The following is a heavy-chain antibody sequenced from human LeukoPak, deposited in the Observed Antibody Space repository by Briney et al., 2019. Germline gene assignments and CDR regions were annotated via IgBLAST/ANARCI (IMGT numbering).Heavy chain of an antibody. CDR3: ASAVAGQVFDY. D-gene: IGHD6-19*01. J-gene: IGHJ4*02. Sequence: PSETLSLTCTVSGGSISSYYWSWIRQPPGKGLEWIGYIYYSGSTNYNPSLKSRVTISVDTSKNRFSLKLSSVTAADTAVYYCASAVAGQVFDYWGQGTLVTVSS. CDR1: GGSISSYY. CDR2: IYYSGST. V-gene: IGHV4-59*08.